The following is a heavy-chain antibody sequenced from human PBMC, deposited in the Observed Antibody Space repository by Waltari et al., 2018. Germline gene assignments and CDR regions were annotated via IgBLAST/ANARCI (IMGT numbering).Heavy chain of an antibody. CDR2: ISYDGSNK. V-gene: IGHV3-30-3*01. CDR1: GFTFSSYA. CDR3: ARDPGDIVVVETYFDY. Sequence: QVQLVEAGGGVVQPGRSLGLSCAASGFTFSSYAMHWVRPGPGKGLEWVAVISYDGSNKYYADSVKGRFTISRDNSKNTLYLQMNSLRAEDTAVYYCARDPGDIVVVETYFDYWGQGTLVTVSS. D-gene: IGHD2-15*01. J-gene: IGHJ4*02.